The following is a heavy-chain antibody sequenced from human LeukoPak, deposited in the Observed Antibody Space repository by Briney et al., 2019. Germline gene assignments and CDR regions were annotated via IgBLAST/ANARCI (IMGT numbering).Heavy chain of an antibody. V-gene: IGHV3-48*01. CDR1: GFTFSSYS. CDR2: ISSSSSTI. Sequence: GSLRLSCAASGFTFSSYSMNWVRPAPGKGLEWVSHISSSSSTIYYADSVKGRFTISRDNAKNSLYLQMNSLRAEDTAVYYCARAGFTFSDYFGSFFDYWGQGTLVTVSS. D-gene: IGHD3-10*01. J-gene: IGHJ4*02. CDR3: ARAGFTFSDYFGSFFDY.